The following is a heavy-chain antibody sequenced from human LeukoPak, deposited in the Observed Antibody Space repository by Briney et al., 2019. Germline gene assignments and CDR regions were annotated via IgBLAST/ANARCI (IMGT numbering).Heavy chain of an antibody. CDR2: ISSSSSYI. J-gene: IGHJ3*02. V-gene: IGHV3-21*01. CDR1: GFTFSSYS. Sequence: GGSLRLSCAASGFTFSSYSMNWVRQAPGKGLEWVSSISSSSSYIYYADSVKGRFTISRDNAKNSLYLQMNSLRAEDTAVYYCARSFVADAFDIWGQGTMVTVSS. D-gene: IGHD5-12*01. CDR3: ARSFVADAFDI.